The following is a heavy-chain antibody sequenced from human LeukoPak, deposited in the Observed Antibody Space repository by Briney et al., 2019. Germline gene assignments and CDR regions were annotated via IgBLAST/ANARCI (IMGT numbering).Heavy chain of an antibody. Sequence: GRSLRLSCAASGFTFSSYAMHWVRQAPGKGLEWFAFISYDGSIKYYADSVKGRFTTPRDNSKNMLYLQMNSLSAEDTAVYYCARGPGYSSGWYVLSVDYWGQGTLVTVSS. CDR2: ISYDGSIK. CDR1: GFTFSSYA. J-gene: IGHJ4*02. CDR3: ARGPGYSSGWYVLSVDY. D-gene: IGHD6-19*01. V-gene: IGHV3-30-3*01.